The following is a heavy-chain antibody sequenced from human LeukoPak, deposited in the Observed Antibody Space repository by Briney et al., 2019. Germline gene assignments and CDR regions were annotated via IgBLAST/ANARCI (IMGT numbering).Heavy chain of an antibody. CDR1: GFTFSSYG. Sequence: GGSLRLSCAASGFTFSSYGMHWVRQAPGKGLEWVAVISYDGSNKYYADSVKGRFTISRDNSKNTLYLQMNSLRAEDTAVYYCAKDSGSGWPGNYFDYWGQGTLVTVSS. CDR3: AKDSGSGWPGNYFDY. CDR2: ISYDGSNK. J-gene: IGHJ4*02. V-gene: IGHV3-30*18. D-gene: IGHD6-19*01.